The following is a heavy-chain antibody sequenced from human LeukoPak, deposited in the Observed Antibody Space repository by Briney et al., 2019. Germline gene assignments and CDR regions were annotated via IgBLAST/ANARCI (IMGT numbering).Heavy chain of an antibody. CDR1: GGSISSGGYY. CDR3: ARAYDMGRWFDP. CDR2: IYYSGST. D-gene: IGHD3-9*01. V-gene: IGHV4-31*03. Sequence: SETLSLTCTVSGGSISSGGYYWSWIRQHPGKGLEWIGYIYYSGSTYYNPSLKSRVTISVDTSKNQFSLKLSSVTAADTAVYYCARAYDMGRWFDPWGQGTLVTVSS. J-gene: IGHJ5*02.